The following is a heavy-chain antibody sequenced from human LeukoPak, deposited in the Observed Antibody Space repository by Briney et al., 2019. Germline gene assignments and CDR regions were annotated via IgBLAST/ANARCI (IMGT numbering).Heavy chain of an antibody. CDR3: AKVLPSYDSSGYYGGLPD. CDR1: GFTFSSYA. V-gene: IGHV3-23*01. Sequence: GGSLRLSCAASGFTFSSYAMSWVRQAPGKGLEWVSAISGSGGSTYYADSVKGRFTISRDNSKNTLYLQMNSLRAEDTAVYYCAKVLPSYDSSGYYGGLPDWGQGTLVTVSS. CDR2: ISGSGGST. D-gene: IGHD3-22*01. J-gene: IGHJ4*02.